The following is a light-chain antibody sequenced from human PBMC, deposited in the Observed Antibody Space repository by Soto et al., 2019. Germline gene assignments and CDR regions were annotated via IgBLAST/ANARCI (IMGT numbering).Light chain of an antibody. CDR3: QQYNNWPPN. CDR2: DAS. J-gene: IGKJ5*01. CDR1: ESVGRH. Sequence: EVVVTQSPSTLSVSTWERSTLSFMASESVGRHLAWYHQKPGQAPKLLIFDASTRATGVPARFSGSGSGTEFTLTVSSLQSEDIAVYFCQQYNNWPPNFGQGTRLEIK. V-gene: IGKV3-15*01.